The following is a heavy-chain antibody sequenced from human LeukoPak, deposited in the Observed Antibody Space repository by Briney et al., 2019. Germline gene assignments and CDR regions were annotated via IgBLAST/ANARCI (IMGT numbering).Heavy chain of an antibody. J-gene: IGHJ4*02. Sequence: SETLSLTCTVSDYFISSGYYWGWLRQPPVKGLEWIGSIYHSGSTYYNPSLKSRVTIFVDTSKNQFSLKLNSVTAADTAVYYCAGGRMVATKDYWGQATLVTVSS. V-gene: IGHV4-38-2*02. D-gene: IGHD5-12*01. CDR3: AGGRMVATKDY. CDR2: IYHSGST. CDR1: DYFISSGYY.